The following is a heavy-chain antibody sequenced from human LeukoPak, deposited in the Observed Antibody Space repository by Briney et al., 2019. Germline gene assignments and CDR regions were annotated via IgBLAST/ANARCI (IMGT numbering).Heavy chain of an antibody. V-gene: IGHV1-46*01. CDR1: GYTFTDYY. Sequence: ASVKVSCTASGYTFTDYYMHWVRQAPGQGLEWMAIVNPSSGSTTYAQKFQGRVTMSRDTSTSTLYMELSSLRSEDTAVYYCARGRRIAARRNYYYYYMDVWGKGTTVTVSS. CDR2: VNPSSGST. D-gene: IGHD6-6*01. CDR3: ARGRRIAARRNYYYYYMDV. J-gene: IGHJ6*03.